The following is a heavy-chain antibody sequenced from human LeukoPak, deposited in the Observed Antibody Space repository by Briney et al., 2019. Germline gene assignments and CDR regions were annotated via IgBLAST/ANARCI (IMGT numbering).Heavy chain of an antibody. V-gene: IGHV1-2*02. J-gene: IGHJ4*02. Sequence: GASVKVSCKASGYTFTSYYMHWVRQAPGQGLEWMGWINPNSGGTNYEQKFQGRGTITRSSAISTAYMELTSLRSEGTAIYYCARGGFGSGSHFDYWGQGTLVTVSS. CDR1: GYTFTSYY. D-gene: IGHD3-10*01. CDR2: INPNSGGT. CDR3: ARGGFGSGSHFDY.